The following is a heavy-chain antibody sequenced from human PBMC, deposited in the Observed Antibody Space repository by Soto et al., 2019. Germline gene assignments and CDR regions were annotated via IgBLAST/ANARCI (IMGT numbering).Heavy chain of an antibody. CDR1: GGTFSSST. CDR3: AREIAAPYYFDY. Sequence: QVQLVQSGAAVKKPGSSVKVSCKASGGTFSSSTISWVRQAPGQGLEWMGRIIPILGIANYAQKFQGRVTITADKSTSTAYMELSSLRSEDTAVYYCAREIAAPYYFDYWGQGTLVTVSS. V-gene: IGHV1-69*02. CDR2: IIPILGIA. J-gene: IGHJ4*02. D-gene: IGHD6-13*01.